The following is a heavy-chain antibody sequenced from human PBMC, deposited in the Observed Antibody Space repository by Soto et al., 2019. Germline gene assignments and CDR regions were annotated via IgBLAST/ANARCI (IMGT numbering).Heavy chain of an antibody. CDR2: IQPGDTDT. V-gene: IGHV5-51*01. CDR1: GYNFINYW. CDR3: ARLETTQDRLDY. D-gene: IGHD1-1*01. J-gene: IGHJ4*02. Sequence: PGEALKISCQPPGYNFINYWNGWVRQPPGKGLEWMVFIQPGDTDTKYNPSFRGQITNSLDKSISTAFLQGTSPRASDTAMYYLARLETTQDRLDYWGQGTVVTVSS.